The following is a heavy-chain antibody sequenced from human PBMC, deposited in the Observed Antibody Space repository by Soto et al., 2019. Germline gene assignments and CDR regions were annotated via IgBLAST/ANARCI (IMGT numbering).Heavy chain of an antibody. CDR3: ARYGSGSSVWFDP. V-gene: IGHV4-59*01. CDR2: IYYSGST. D-gene: IGHD3-10*01. J-gene: IGHJ5*02. Sequence: QVQLQESGPGLVKPSETLSLTCTVSGGSISSYYWSWIRQPPGKGLEWIGYIYYSGSTNYNPSLKSRVNISVDTSKNQFSLKLSSVTAADTAVYYCARYGSGSSVWFDPWGQGTLVTVSS. CDR1: GGSISSYY.